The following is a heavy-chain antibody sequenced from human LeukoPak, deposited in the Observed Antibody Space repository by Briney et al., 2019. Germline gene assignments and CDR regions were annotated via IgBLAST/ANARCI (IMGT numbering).Heavy chain of an antibody. CDR3: ARRGIAAAGTPPAGIDY. Sequence: GASVEVYCKASGYTFTGYYMHWVRQAPGQGLEWMGRINPNSGGTNYGQKFQGRVTMNRDKSIRTAYMELSRLRSDDTAVYYCARRGIAAAGTPPAGIDYWGQGTLVTVSS. D-gene: IGHD6-13*01. V-gene: IGHV1-2*06. CDR1: GYTFTGYY. J-gene: IGHJ4*02. CDR2: INPNSGGT.